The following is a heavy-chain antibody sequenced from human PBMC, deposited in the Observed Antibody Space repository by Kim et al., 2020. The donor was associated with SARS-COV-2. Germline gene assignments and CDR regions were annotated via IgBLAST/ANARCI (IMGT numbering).Heavy chain of an antibody. V-gene: IGHV3-66*01. CDR2: IYSGGST. D-gene: IGHD6-13*01. Sequence: GGSLRLSCAASGFTVSSNYMSWVRQAPGKGLEWVSVIYSGGSTYYADSVKGRFTISRDNSKNTLYLQMNSLRAEDTAVYYCAREVVRYSSSLFDYWGQGTLVTVSS. CDR3: AREVVRYSSSLFDY. J-gene: IGHJ4*02. CDR1: GFTVSSNY.